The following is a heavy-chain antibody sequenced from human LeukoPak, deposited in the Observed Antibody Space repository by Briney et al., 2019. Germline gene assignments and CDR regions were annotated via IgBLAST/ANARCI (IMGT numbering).Heavy chain of an antibody. CDR3: ASAHCSGGSCYDDY. Sequence: GGSLRLSCAASRYTFISYAMHRVRQAPGKGLEWVAVISYDGSNKYYADSVNGRFTIARDNSKNTLYLQMNSLRAEDTAVYYCASAHCSGGSCYDDYWGQGTLVTVSS. CDR2: ISYDGSNK. V-gene: IGHV3-30*04. D-gene: IGHD2-15*01. J-gene: IGHJ4*02. CDR1: RYTFISYA.